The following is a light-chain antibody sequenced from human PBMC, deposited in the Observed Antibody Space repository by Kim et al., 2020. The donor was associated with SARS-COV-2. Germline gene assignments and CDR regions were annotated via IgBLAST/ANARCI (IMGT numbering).Light chain of an antibody. J-gene: IGLJ2*01. CDR3: CSYATGTTLV. CDR2: EVS. CDR1: SSDVGNYDL. Sequence: QSALTQPASVSGSLGQSITVSCTGTSSDVGNYDLVSWYQQHPGKAPKLLISEVSKRPSGVSNRFSGSKSGNTASLTISGLQADDEADYYCCSYATGTTLVFGGGTQLTVL. V-gene: IGLV2-23*02.